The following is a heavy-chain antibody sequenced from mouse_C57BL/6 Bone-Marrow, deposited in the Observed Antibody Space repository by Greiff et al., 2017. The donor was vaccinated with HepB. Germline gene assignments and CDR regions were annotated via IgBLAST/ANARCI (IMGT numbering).Heavy chain of an antibody. CDR2: IDPANGNT. CDR3: ARTDYYGSSYGFYFDY. V-gene: IGHV14-3*01. CDR1: GFNIKNTY. J-gene: IGHJ2*01. Sequence: EVQGVESVAELVRPGASVKLSCTASGFNIKNTYMHWVKQRPEQGLEWIGRIDPANGNTKYAPKFQGKATITADTSSNTAYLQLSSLTSEDTAIYYCARTDYYGSSYGFYFDYWGQGTTLTVSS. D-gene: IGHD1-1*01.